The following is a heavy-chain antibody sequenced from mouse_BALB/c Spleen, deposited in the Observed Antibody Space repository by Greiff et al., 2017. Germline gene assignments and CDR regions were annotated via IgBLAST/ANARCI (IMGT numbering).Heavy chain of an antibody. CDR2: INPGSGGT. CDR1: GYAFTNYL. Sequence: QVHVKQSGAELVRPGTSVKVSCKASGYAFTNYLIEWVKQRPGQGLEWIGVINPGSGGTNYNEKFKGKATLTADKSSSTAYMQLSSLTSDDSAVYFCAREGNLDFDYWGQGTTLTVSS. V-gene: IGHV1-54*01. J-gene: IGHJ2*01. D-gene: IGHD2-1*01. CDR3: AREGNLDFDY.